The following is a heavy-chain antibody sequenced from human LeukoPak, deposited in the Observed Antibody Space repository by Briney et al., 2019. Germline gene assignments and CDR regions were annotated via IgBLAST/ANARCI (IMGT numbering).Heavy chain of an antibody. D-gene: IGHD3-10*01. CDR1: GYTFTSYG. V-gene: IGHV1-18*01. CDR3: ARDLAARGVIIDYYYYMDV. Sequence: ASVKVSCKASGYTFTSYGISWVRQAPGQGLEWMGWISAYNGNTNYAQKLQGRVTMTTDTSTSTAYMELRSLRSDDTAVYYCARDLAARGVIIDYYYYMDVWGKGTTVTVSS. J-gene: IGHJ6*03. CDR2: ISAYNGNT.